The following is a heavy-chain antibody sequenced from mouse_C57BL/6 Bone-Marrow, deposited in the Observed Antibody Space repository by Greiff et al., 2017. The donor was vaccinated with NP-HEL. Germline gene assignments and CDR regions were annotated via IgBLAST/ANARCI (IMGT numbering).Heavy chain of an antibody. Sequence: VQLHQSGPELVKPGASVKISCKASGYTFTDYYMNWVKQSHGKSLEWIGDINPNNGGTSSNQKFKGKATLTVDKSSSTAYMELRSLTSEDSAVYYCAHVDYYGSSYVSLWYFDVWGTGTTVTVSS. CDR3: AHVDYYGSSYVSLWYFDV. CDR1: GYTFTDYY. V-gene: IGHV1-26*01. CDR2: INPNNGGT. D-gene: IGHD1-1*01. J-gene: IGHJ1*03.